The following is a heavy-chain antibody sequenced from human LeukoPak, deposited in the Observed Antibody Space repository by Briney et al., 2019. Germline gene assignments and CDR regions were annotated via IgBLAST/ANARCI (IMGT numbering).Heavy chain of an antibody. V-gene: IGHV3-30*02. CDR3: AKDLRGYSGYDSGY. CDR2: IRYDGSNK. J-gene: IGHJ4*02. Sequence: GGSLRLSCAASGFTFSSYGMHWVRQAPGKGLEWVAFIRYDGSNKYYADSVKGRFTISRDNSKNTLYLQMNSLRAEDTAVYYCAKDLRGYSGYDSGYWGQGTPVTVSS. D-gene: IGHD5-12*01. CDR1: GFTFSSYG.